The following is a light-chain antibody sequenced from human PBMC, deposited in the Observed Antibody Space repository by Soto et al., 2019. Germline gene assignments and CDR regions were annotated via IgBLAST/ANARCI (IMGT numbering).Light chain of an antibody. J-gene: IGKJ2*01. CDR2: GAS. Sequence: DIQITQSPSSLSASVGDRVTITCRASQGIRNALVWYQQKPGKAPKRLIYGASSLQSGIPSRFSGNESWTEFTLTINSLQPEDFPTYYGLQHNSLPLTFGQGTKLEIK. CDR1: QGIRNA. CDR3: LQHNSLPLT. V-gene: IGKV1-17*01.